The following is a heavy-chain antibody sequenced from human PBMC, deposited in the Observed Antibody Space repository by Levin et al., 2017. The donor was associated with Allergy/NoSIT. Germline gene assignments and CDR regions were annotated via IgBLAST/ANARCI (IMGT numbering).Heavy chain of an antibody. J-gene: IGHJ6*02. Sequence: GGSLRLSCAASGFTFSSYSMNWVRQAPGKGLGWVSSISSSSSYIYYADSVKGRFTISRDNAKNSLYLQMNSLRAEDTAVYYCARDFRALILRGNGMDVWGQGTTVTVSS. CDR2: ISSSSSYI. D-gene: IGHD2/OR15-2a*01. CDR1: GFTFSSYS. V-gene: IGHV3-21*01. CDR3: ARDFRALILRGNGMDV.